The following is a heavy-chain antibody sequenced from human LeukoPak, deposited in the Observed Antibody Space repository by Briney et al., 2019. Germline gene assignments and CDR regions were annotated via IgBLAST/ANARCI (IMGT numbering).Heavy chain of an antibody. CDR3: ARFNYIGWFDP. V-gene: IGHV4-31*03. CDR1: GGSISSGGYY. Sequence: SETLSLTCTVSGGSISSGGYYWSWIRQHPGKGLEWSGYIYYSGSTYYNPSLKSRVTISVDTSKNQFSLKLSSVTAADTAVYYCARFNYIGWFDPWGQGTLVTVSS. D-gene: IGHD1-7*01. CDR2: IYYSGST. J-gene: IGHJ5*02.